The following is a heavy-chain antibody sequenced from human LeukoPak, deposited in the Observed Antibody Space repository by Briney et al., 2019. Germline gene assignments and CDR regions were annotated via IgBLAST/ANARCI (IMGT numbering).Heavy chain of an antibody. CDR1: GYTFTGYY. CDR2: INPNSGGT. Sequence: ASVKVSCKASGYTFTGYYMHWVRQAPGQGLEWMGWINPNSGGTNYAQKFQGRVTMTRDTSISTAYMELSRLRSDDTAVYYCVRDQQWLGSSPAFDIWGQGTMVTVSS. J-gene: IGHJ3*02. CDR3: VRDQQWLGSSPAFDI. V-gene: IGHV1-2*02. D-gene: IGHD6-19*01.